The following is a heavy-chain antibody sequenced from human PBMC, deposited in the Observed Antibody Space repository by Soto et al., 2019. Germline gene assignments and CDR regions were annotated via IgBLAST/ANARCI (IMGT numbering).Heavy chain of an antibody. CDR3: AKGFHTYYYGSGSFDY. D-gene: IGHD3-10*01. Sequence: QVQLVESGGGVVQPGRSLRLSCAASGFTFSSYGMHWVRQAPGKGLEWVAVIWYDGSNKYYADSVKGRFTISRDNSENTLYLQMNSLRAEDTAVYYCAKGFHTYYYGSGSFDYWGQGTLVTVSS. CDR1: GFTFSSYG. V-gene: IGHV3-33*06. J-gene: IGHJ4*02. CDR2: IWYDGSNK.